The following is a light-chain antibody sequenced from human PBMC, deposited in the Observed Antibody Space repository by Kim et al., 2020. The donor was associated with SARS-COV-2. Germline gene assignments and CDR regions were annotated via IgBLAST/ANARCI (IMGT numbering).Light chain of an antibody. V-gene: IGLV6-57*04. CDR1: SGSIASNY. CDR2: EDN. J-gene: IGLJ3*02. Sequence: NFMLTQPHSVSESPGKTVTISCTRSSGSIASNYVQWYQQRPGSAPTTVIYEDNQRPSGVPDRFSGSIDSSSNSASLTISGLETEDEADYYCQSYDSSNHGSWVFGGGTQLTV. CDR3: QSYDSSNHGSWV.